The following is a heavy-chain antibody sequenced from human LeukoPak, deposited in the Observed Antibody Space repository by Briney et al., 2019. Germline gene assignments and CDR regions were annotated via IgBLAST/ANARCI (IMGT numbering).Heavy chain of an antibody. CDR2: IRSKANSYAT. V-gene: IGHV3-73*01. Sequence: GGSLRLSCAAPGFTFSGSAMHWVRQASGKGLEWVGRIRSKANSYATAYAASVKGRFTISRDDSKNTAYLQMNSLKTEDTAVYYCTRHRGYSYPSGFDYWGQGTLVTVSS. J-gene: IGHJ4*02. CDR3: TRHRGYSYPSGFDY. CDR1: GFTFSGSA. D-gene: IGHD5-18*01.